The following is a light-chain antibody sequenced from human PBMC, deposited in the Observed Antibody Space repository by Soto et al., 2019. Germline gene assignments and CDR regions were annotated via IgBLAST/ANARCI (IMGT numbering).Light chain of an antibody. CDR1: SSDVGGYNY. J-gene: IGLJ2*01. V-gene: IGLV2-8*01. CDR3: SSFAGNNNLV. Sequence: QSALTQPPSASGSPGQSVTISCTGTSSDVGGYNYVSWYQQHPGKAPKLMISEVSKRPSGVPDRFSGSKSGNTASLTVSGLQAEDEADYYCSSFAGNNNLVFGGGT. CDR2: EVS.